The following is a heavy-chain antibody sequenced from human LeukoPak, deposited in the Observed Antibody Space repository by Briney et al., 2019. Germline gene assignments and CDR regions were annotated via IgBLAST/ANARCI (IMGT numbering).Heavy chain of an antibody. D-gene: IGHD3-10*01. V-gene: IGHV1-69*13. CDR2: IIPIFGTA. CDR3: AVVGSGSYTMVYYYYGMDV. Sequence: SVKVSCKASGYTFTSYGISWARQAPGQGLEWIGGIIPIFGTANYAQKFQGRVTITADESTSTAYMELSSLRSEDTAVYYCAVVGSGSYTMVYYYYGMDVWGQGTTVTVSS. CDR1: GYTFTSYG. J-gene: IGHJ6*02.